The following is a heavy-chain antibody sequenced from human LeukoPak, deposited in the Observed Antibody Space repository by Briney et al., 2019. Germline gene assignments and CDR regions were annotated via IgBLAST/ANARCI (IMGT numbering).Heavy chain of an antibody. CDR1: GYTFTGYY. D-gene: IGHD3-22*01. CDR3: ANPSGYYDSSGYYYDYYGMDV. J-gene: IGHJ6*02. CDR2: INPNSGGT. V-gene: IGHV1-2*02. Sequence: ASVKVSCKASGYTFTGYYMHWVRQAPGQGLEWMGWINPNSGGTNYAQKFQGRVTMTGDTSISTAYMELSRLRSDDTAVYYCANPSGYYDSSGYYYDYYGMDVWGQGTTVTVSS.